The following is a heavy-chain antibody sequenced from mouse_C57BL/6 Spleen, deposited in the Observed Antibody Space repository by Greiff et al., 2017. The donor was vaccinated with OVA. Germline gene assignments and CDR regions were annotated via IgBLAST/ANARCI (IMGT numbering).Heavy chain of an antibody. CDR1: GYTFTSYW. D-gene: IGHD2-5*01. CDR3: ARPSYSNHYFDY. CDR2: IHPNSGST. Sequence: QVQLQQPGAELVKPGASVKLSCKASGYTFTSYWMHWVKQRPGQGLEWIGMIHPNSGSTNDNEKFKSKATLTVDKSSSTAYMQLSSLTSEDSAVYYCARPSYSNHYFDYWGQGTTLTVSS. J-gene: IGHJ2*01. V-gene: IGHV1-64*01.